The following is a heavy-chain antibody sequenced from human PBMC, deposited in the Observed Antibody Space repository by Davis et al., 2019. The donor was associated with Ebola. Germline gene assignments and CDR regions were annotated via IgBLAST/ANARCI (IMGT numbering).Heavy chain of an antibody. D-gene: IGHD6-13*01. CDR3: ASHSKDSSSWWDAIDI. CDR2: INPSGGST. V-gene: IGHV1-46*01. J-gene: IGHJ3*02. CDR1: GYTFTSYY. Sequence: ASVKVSCKASGYTFTSYYMHWVRQAPGQGLEWMGIINPSGGSTSYAQKFQGRVTMTRDTSTSTVYMELSSLRSEDTAVYYCASHSKDSSSWWDAIDIWGQGTMVTVSS.